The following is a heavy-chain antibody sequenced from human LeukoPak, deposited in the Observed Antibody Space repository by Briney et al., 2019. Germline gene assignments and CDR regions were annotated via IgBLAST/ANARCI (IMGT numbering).Heavy chain of an antibody. Sequence: SETLSLTSTVSGGSISSSSYYWGWIRQPPGKGLEWIGSIYYSGSTYYNPSLKSRVTISVDTSKNQFSLKLSSVTAADTAVYYCARKTYYYDSSGYYFDYWGQGTLVTVSS. CDR3: ARKTYYYDSSGYYFDY. J-gene: IGHJ4*02. CDR2: IYYSGST. V-gene: IGHV4-39*07. D-gene: IGHD3-22*01. CDR1: GGSISSSSYY.